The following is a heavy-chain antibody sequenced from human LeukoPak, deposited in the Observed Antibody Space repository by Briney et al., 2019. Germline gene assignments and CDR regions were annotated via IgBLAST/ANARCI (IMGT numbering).Heavy chain of an antibody. CDR2: INHSGGT. J-gene: IGHJ3*02. CDR1: GGSFSGYY. Sequence: SETLSLTCAVYGGSFSGYYWSWIRQPPGKGLEWIGEINHSGGTNYHLSLKSRVTISVDTSKSQFSLNLSSVTAADTAVYYCARDLGRFERFDIWGQGTMVTVSS. V-gene: IGHV4-34*01. D-gene: IGHD1-1*01. CDR3: ARDLGRFERFDI.